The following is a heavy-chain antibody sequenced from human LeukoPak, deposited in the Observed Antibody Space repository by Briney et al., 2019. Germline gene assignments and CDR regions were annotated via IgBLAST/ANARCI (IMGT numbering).Heavy chain of an antibody. CDR3: ASDCGGDCHSPSDDY. V-gene: IGHV1-8*01. J-gene: IGHJ4*02. Sequence: GASVKVSCKASGYTFTSYDINWLRQATGQGLEWMGWMNPNSGNTGYAQKFQGRVTMTRNTSISTAYMELSSLRSEDTAVYYCASDCGGDCHSPSDDYWGQGTLVTVSS. CDR1: GYTFTSYD. CDR2: MNPNSGNT. D-gene: IGHD2-21*02.